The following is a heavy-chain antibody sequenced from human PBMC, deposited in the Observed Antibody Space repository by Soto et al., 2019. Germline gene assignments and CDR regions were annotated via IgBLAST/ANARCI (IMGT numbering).Heavy chain of an antibody. CDR1: GGTFSSYA. Sequence: QVQLVQSGAEVKKPGSSVKVSCKASGGTFSSYAISWVRQAPGQGLEWMGGIIPIFGTANYAQKFQGRVTITADESTSTDYMELSSLRSEDTAVYYCARGYCSSTSCYGDAFDIWCQGTMVTVSS. J-gene: IGHJ3*02. V-gene: IGHV1-69*01. D-gene: IGHD2-2*01. CDR2: IIPIFGTA. CDR3: ARGYCSSTSCYGDAFDI.